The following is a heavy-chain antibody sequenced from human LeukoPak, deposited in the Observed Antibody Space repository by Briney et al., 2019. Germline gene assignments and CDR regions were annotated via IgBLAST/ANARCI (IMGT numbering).Heavy chain of an antibody. V-gene: IGHV3-15*01. CDR1: GFTFSDAW. CDR2: IKKIREGGTT. CDR3: VPEVGYCNFTRCPGDP. J-gene: IGHJ5*02. Sequence: GGSLRLSCVASGFTFSDAWVTWVRQAPGKGLEWVGRIKKIREGGTTDDAAPVRGRFTMSRDDSRNTIYLQMNSLQTEDTAVYYCVPEVGYCNFTRCPGDPWGQGTLVTVTS. D-gene: IGHD2/OR15-2a*01.